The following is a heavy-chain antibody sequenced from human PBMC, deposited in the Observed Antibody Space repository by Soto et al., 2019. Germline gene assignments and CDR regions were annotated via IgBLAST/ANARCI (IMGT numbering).Heavy chain of an antibody. CDR2: MSHSGGT. Sequence: QVQLQQWGAGLLKPSETLSLTCAVYGGFVSSGSYYWSWIRQPPGKGLEWIGEMSHSGGTHFTPSPKSRVTISVDTSKNQFSLKMSSVTAADTALYYCARVERGTATTVVDAFDIWGPGTMVTVSS. CDR3: ARVERGTATTVVDAFDI. D-gene: IGHD1-1*01. V-gene: IGHV4-34*01. CDR1: GGFVSSGSYY. J-gene: IGHJ3*02.